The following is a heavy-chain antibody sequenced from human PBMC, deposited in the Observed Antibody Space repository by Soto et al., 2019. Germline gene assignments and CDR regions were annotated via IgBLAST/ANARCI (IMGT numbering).Heavy chain of an antibody. CDR3: ASLNKNASPGDAFDI. V-gene: IGHV3-7*01. CDR2: IKGDGSEK. D-gene: IGHD3-16*01. J-gene: IGHJ3*02. Sequence: GPQRHCNTAVGFTFVGFWGSWVRQAPGKGLEWVANIKGDGSEKYYVDSVKGRFTISRDNAKNSLYLQMNSLRAEDTALYYCASLNKNASPGDAFDIWGQGTMVTGSS. CDR1: GFTFVGFW.